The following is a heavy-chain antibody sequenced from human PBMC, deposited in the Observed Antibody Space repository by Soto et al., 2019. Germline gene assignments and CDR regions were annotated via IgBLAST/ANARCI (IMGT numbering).Heavy chain of an antibody. Sequence: EVQLVESGGGLVQPGGSLRLSCAASGLIFSDYHMDWVRQAPGEGVEWVGRIRRKANSYTTEYAASVKGRFTISRDDSKNSRDLKMNRVNSEDNGMDYCERLGGGSAGSSDIDGWGQGTTVSVSS. CDR2: IRRKANSYTT. J-gene: IGHJ6*02. D-gene: IGHD3-16*01. CDR1: GLIFSDYH. V-gene: IGHV3-72*01. CDR3: ERLGGGSAGSSDIDG.